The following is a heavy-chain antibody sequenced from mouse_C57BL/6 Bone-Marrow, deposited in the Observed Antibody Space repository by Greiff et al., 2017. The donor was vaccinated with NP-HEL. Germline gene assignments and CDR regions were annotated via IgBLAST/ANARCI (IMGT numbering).Heavy chain of an antibody. D-gene: IGHD2-5*01. CDR2: IDPETGGT. V-gene: IGHV1-15*01. J-gene: IGHJ3*01. CDR3: TRAYYSNYVRFAY. CDR1: GYTFTDYE. Sequence: LQQSRAELVRPGASVTLSCKASGYTFTDYEMHWVKQTPVHGLEWIGAIDPETGGTAYNQKFKGKAILTADKSSSTAYMELRSLTSEDSAVYYCTRAYYSNYVRFAYWGQGTLVTVSA.